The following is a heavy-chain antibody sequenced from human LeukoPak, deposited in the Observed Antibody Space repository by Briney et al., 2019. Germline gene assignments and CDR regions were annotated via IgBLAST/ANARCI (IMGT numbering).Heavy chain of an antibody. CDR3: ARAAYYRFDY. J-gene: IGHJ4*02. Sequence: GGSLRLSCAASGFTFSSYWVHWVRQAPGKGLEWVARINSDGSTINHADSVRGRLTISRDNAENTLYLQMSSLRAEDTAIYFCARAAYYRFDYWGQGTLVTVSS. CDR2: INSDGSTI. D-gene: IGHD1-26*01. V-gene: IGHV3-74*01. CDR1: GFTFSSYW.